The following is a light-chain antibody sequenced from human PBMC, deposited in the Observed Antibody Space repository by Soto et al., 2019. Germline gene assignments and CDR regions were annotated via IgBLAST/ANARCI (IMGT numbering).Light chain of an antibody. CDR3: QQRYTSPWT. Sequence: DIQLTQSPSSLSASVGDRVPITCRASLPITNYLSWYQLKRGRAPKLLIYAASSLQSGVPSRFSGGWSATECTLAISSLQSEDFPSYFCQQRYTSPWTFGQGKNLEI. CDR2: AAS. CDR1: LPITNY. J-gene: IGKJ1*01. V-gene: IGKV1-39*01.